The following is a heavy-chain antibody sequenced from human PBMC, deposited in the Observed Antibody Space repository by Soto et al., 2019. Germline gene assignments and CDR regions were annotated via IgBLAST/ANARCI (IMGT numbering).Heavy chain of an antibody. CDR3: ARCMATGQLAP. Sequence: QVQLVQSGAEVKKPGASVKISCKASGYTFTSYTMNWVRQAPGQRLEWMGGIIPDNGNTKSSQKFQDRVIITRDTSASTGYRHLSSLRADDTAVYYCARCMATGQLAPWGQGTLVTVSS. CDR1: GYTFTSYT. J-gene: IGHJ5*02. CDR2: IIPDNGNT. V-gene: IGHV1-3*01. D-gene: IGHD2-8*01.